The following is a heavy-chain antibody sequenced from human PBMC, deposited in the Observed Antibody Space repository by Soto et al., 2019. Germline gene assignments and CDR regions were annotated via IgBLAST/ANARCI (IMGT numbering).Heavy chain of an antibody. CDR1: GFTFSSYA. CDR2: IRDTGGST. CDR3: AKGAYYDFWSGYSAFDC. J-gene: IGHJ4*02. D-gene: IGHD3-3*01. Sequence: PGGSLRLSCAASGFTFSSYAMSWVRQAPGKGLEWVSAIRDTGGSTYYADSVKGRFTISRDNSKNTLYLQMSSLRAEDTAIYYCAKGAYYDFWSGYSAFDCWGQGTLVTVSS. V-gene: IGHV3-23*01.